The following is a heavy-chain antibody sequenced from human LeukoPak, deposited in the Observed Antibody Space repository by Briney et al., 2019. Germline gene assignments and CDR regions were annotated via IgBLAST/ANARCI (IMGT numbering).Heavy chain of an antibody. D-gene: IGHD5-12*01. J-gene: IGHJ4*02. CDR3: SRGGGYGDY. CDR1: GAYITSFY. V-gene: IGHV4-4*07. CDR2: IHTNGGT. Sequence: SSETLSLTCTVSGAYITSFYYNWIRQSAGKGLDWIGRIHTNGGTDYRPSLNSRVTMSVDTSKKQISLKLTSVTAADPAVYFCSRGGGYGDYWGQAILVTVSS.